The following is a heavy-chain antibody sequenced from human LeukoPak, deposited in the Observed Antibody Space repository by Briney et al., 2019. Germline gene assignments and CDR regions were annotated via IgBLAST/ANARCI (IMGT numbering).Heavy chain of an antibody. V-gene: IGHV4-59*08. D-gene: IGHD6-19*01. CDR3: ARRLAVTGSPAFDI. CDR2: IYSSGST. CDR1: GGSIGSYY. Sequence: SETLSLTCTASGGSIGSYYWSWIRQPPGKGLEWIGYIYSSGSTNYNPSLKSRVTISVDTSMHQFSLKLSSVTAADTAVYYCARRLAVTGSPAFDIWGQGTMVTVSS. J-gene: IGHJ3*02.